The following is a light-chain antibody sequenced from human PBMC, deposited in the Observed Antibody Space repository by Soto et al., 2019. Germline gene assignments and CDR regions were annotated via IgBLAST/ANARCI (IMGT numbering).Light chain of an antibody. V-gene: IGKV4-1*01. CDR1: QTILYGPNNKNY. Sequence: DIVMTQSPDSLAVSLGERATINCKYSQTILYGPNNKNYLAWYQQKPGQPPKLLIYWASTRESGVPDRFSGSGSETDFTLTISSLQAEDVAVYYCQQYYNAPQNFGQGTKVEIK. CDR3: QQYYNAPQN. J-gene: IGKJ1*01. CDR2: WAS.